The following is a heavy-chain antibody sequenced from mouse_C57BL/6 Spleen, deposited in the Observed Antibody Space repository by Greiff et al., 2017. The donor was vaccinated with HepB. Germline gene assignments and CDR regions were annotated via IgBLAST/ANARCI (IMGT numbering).Heavy chain of an antibody. J-gene: IGHJ1*03. CDR1: GFNIKDYY. Sequence: VVESGAELVKPGASVKLSCTASGFNIKDYYMHWVKQRTEQGLEWNGRIDPEDGETKYAPKFQGKATITADTSSNTAYLQLSSLTSEDTAVYYCAPYYYGSSYWYFDVWGTGTTVTVSS. V-gene: IGHV14-2*01. CDR2: IDPEDGET. CDR3: APYYYGSSYWYFDV. D-gene: IGHD1-1*01.